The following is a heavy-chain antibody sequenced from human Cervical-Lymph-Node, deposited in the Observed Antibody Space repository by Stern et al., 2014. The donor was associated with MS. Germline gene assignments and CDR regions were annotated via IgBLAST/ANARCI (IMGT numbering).Heavy chain of an antibody. CDR3: ARLSSGWYAY. J-gene: IGHJ4*02. D-gene: IGHD6-19*01. Sequence: QLQLQESGPGLVQPSETLSLTCTVSGDSMSSYYLSWIRQPPGKGLEWIGSIYYTGSTDYNPSRKSRVTISVDTSKNQFSLRLTSVTAADTAVYYCARLSSGWYAYWGQGTLVTVSS. CDR2: IYYTGST. CDR1: GDSMSSYY. V-gene: IGHV4-59*01.